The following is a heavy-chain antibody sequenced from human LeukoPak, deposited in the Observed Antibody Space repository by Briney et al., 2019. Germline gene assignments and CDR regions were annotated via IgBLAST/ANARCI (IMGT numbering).Heavy chain of an antibody. V-gene: IGHV3-48*01. D-gene: IGHD6-19*01. J-gene: IGHJ4*02. Sequence: GGSLRLSCAASGFTFSSYSMNWVRQAPGKGLEWVSYISSSSDAIYYADSVKGRFTISRDNAKNSLFLQMNSLRGEDTAVYYCARAVSGSPGYWGQGTLVTVSS. CDR2: ISSSSDAI. CDR3: ARAVSGSPGY. CDR1: GFTFSSYS.